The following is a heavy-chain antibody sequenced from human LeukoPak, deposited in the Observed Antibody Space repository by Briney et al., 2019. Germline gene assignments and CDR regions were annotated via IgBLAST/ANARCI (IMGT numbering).Heavy chain of an antibody. CDR1: GFTFSSHW. V-gene: IGHV3-74*01. CDR2: INADGSGT. CDR3: AKDPTIAVAHFDY. D-gene: IGHD6-19*01. Sequence: GGSLRLSCAASGFTFSSHWMHWVRQAPEKGLVGVAHINADGSGTYYAASVKGRFTISRDNSKNTLHLQMNSLRAEDTALYYCAKDPTIAVAHFDYWGQGTLVTVSS. J-gene: IGHJ4*02.